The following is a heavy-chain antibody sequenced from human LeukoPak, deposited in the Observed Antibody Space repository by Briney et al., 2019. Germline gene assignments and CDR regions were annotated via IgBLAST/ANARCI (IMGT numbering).Heavy chain of an antibody. V-gene: IGHV1-18*01. J-gene: IGHJ5*02. D-gene: IGHD2-8*01. CDR1: AYIFTSYG. Sequence: GASVKVSSKASAYIFTSYGISWVRQAPGQGREWMGWISTNKGNTNYAQRLQGRVTMTTDTSTSTADRELRSLRSDDTAIYYCVRDIQWRFDPWGQGTLVTVSS. CDR3: VRDIQWRFDP. CDR2: ISTNKGNT.